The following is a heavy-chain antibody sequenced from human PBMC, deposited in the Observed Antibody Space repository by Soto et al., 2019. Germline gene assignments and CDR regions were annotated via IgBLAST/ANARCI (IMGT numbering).Heavy chain of an antibody. CDR2: IIPIFGTA. V-gene: IGHV1-69*06. J-gene: IGHJ6*02. CDR3: ARRDFWSGLPNYYYYGMDV. CDR1: GGTFSSYA. D-gene: IGHD3-3*01. Sequence: GASVKVSCKASGGTFSSYAISWVRQAPGQGLEWMGGIIPIFGTANYAQKFQGRVTITADKSTSTAYMELSSLRSEDTAVYYCARRDFWSGLPNYYYYGMDVWGQGTTVTVSS.